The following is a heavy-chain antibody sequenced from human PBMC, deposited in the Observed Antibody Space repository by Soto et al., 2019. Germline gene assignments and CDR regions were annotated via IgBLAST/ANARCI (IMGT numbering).Heavy chain of an antibody. CDR3: ARDLFSGSGSYF. CDR2: IIPIFGTA. D-gene: IGHD1-26*01. J-gene: IGHJ4*02. Sequence: SVKVSCKASGGTFSSYAISWVRQAPGQGLEWMGGIIPIFGTANYAQKFQGRVTITADESTSTAYMELSSLRSEDTAVYYCARDLFSGSGSYFWGQGTLVTVSS. CDR1: GGTFSSYA. V-gene: IGHV1-69*13.